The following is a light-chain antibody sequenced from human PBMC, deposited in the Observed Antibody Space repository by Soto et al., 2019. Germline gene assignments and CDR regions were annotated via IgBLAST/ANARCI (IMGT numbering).Light chain of an antibody. V-gene: IGKV3-20*01. CDR2: GAS. CDR3: QQYGSSPFT. CDR1: QSVSSSY. J-gene: IGKJ3*01. Sequence: EIVLTQSPGTLSLSPGERATLSFGGSQSVSSSYLAWYQQKPGQAPRLLIYGASSRATGIPDRFSGSGSGTDFTLTISRLEPEDFAVYYCQQYGSSPFTFGPGTKVDIK.